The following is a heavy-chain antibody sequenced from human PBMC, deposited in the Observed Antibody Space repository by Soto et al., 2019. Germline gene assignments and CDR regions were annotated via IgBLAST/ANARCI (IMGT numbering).Heavy chain of an antibody. CDR3: ARYGKYFEWLFHLIH. J-gene: IGHJ4*02. CDR2: IIPILGIA. D-gene: IGHD3-9*01. CDR1: GGTFSSYT. Sequence: SVKVSCKASGGTFSSYTISWVRQAPGQGLEWMGRIIPILGIANYAQKFQGRVTITADESTSTAYMELSSLRSEDTAVYYCARYGKYFEWLFHLIHWGQGTLVTVSS. V-gene: IGHV1-69*02.